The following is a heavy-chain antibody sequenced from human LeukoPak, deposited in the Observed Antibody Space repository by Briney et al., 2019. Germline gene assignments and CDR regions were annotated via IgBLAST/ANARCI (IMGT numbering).Heavy chain of an antibody. CDR3: ARGPYIVVVPAARLINTRYFDY. J-gene: IGHJ4*02. CDR2: IYYSGST. V-gene: IGHV4-39*07. Sequence: SETLSLTCTVSGGSISSSGYYWGWIRQPPGKGLEWIASIYYSGSTYYNPSLKSRVTISVDTSKNQFSLKLSSVTAADTAVYYCARGPYIVVVPAARLINTRYFDYWGQGTLVTVSS. D-gene: IGHD2-2*01. CDR1: GGSISSSGYY.